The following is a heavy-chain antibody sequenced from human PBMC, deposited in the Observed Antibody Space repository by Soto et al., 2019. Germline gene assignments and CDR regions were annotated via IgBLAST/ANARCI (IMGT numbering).Heavy chain of an antibody. CDR2: VNPSGATT. V-gene: IGHV1-46*01. Sequence: QVQLVQSGAEVKRPGASVKVSCKASGYTFTTYSMHWVRQAPGQGLEWMGVVNPSGATTTYAEKLRGRVTMTSDMAMSTVCLQLSSLTSDDTAMYYCARDGAYCSAGNCDDAFHVCGQGTLVTVSS. J-gene: IGHJ3*01. CDR3: ARDGAYCSAGNCDDAFHV. D-gene: IGHD2-15*01. CDR1: GYTFTTYS.